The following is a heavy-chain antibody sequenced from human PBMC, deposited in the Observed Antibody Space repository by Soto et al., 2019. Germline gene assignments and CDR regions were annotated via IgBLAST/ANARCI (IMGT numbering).Heavy chain of an antibody. CDR2: ISGSGGST. V-gene: IGHV3-23*01. Sequence: QAGGSLRLSCAASGFTFSSYAMSWVRQAPGKGLEWVSAISGSGGSTYYADSVKGRFTISRDNSKNTLYLQMNSLRAEDTAVYYCAKDLEGGYGGLRYYYYYYGMDVWGQGTTVTV. D-gene: IGHD5-12*01. CDR1: GFTFSSYA. CDR3: AKDLEGGYGGLRYYYYYYGMDV. J-gene: IGHJ6*02.